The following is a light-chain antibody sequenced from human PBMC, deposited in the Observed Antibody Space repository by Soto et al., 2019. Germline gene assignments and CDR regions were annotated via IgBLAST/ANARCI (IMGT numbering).Light chain of an antibody. J-gene: IGKJ4*01. CDR3: QRYNDYPLT. CDR2: RAS. Sequence: DTQMTQSPSTLSASVGDRVTITCRASQIISSWLAWYQQKPGKAPKLLIYRASSLESGVPSRFSGSGSGTEFPLTISSLQPDDFATYYCQRYNDYPLTFGGGTRVEIK. CDR1: QIISSW. V-gene: IGKV1-5*03.